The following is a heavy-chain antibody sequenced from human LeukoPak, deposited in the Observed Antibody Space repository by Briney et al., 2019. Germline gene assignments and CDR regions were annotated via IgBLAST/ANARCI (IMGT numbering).Heavy chain of an antibody. V-gene: IGHV3-30*18. CDR2: ISYDGSNK. CDR3: AKDSRIAVAGTLDY. J-gene: IGHJ4*02. D-gene: IGHD6-19*01. Sequence: GGSLRLSCVASGFTFSDAWVTWVRQAPGKGLEWVAVISYDGSNKYYADSVKGRFTISRDNSKNTLYLQMNSLRAEDTAVYYCAKDSRIAVAGTLDYWGQGTLVTVSS. CDR1: GFTFSDAW.